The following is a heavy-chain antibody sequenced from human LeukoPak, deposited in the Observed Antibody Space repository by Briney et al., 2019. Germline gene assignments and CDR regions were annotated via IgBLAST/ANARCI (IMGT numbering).Heavy chain of an antibody. CDR2: IRYDGSNK. CDR3: TRVGSHSGSLSLIRRNYKYYYYMDV. CDR1: GFTFSSYG. D-gene: IGHD3-10*01. J-gene: IGHJ6*03. V-gene: IGHV3-30*02. Sequence: PGGSLRLSCAASGFTFSSYGMHWVRQAPGKGLEWVAFIRYDGSNKYYADSVKGRFTISRDNSKSTLYLQMNSLRAEDTAVYYCTRVGSHSGSLSLIRRNYKYYYYMDVWGKGTTVTISS.